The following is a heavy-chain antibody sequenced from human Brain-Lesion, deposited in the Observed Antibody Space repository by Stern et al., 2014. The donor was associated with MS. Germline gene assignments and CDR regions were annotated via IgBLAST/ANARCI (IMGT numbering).Heavy chain of an antibody. CDR1: GGSISRSTYY. CDR2: IYYSGTT. D-gene: IGHD5-12*01. Sequence: MQLVESGPGLVKPSETLSLTCSVSGGSISRSTYYWGWIRQPPGKGLEWIGSIYYSGTTYYNPSLKSRVTIDTSTHQFSLRLTSVTAADTAVYYCARHDGWLPHYWSQGTLVTVSA. J-gene: IGHJ4*02. V-gene: IGHV4-39*01. CDR3: ARHDGWLPHY.